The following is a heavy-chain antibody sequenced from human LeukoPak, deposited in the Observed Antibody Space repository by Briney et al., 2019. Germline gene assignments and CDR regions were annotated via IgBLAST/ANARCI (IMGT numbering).Heavy chain of an antibody. CDR1: GYTFTGYY. V-gene: IGHV1-2*02. Sequence: ASVEVSCKASGYTFTGYYMHWVRQAPGQGLEWMGWINPNSGGTNYAQKFQGRVTMTRDTSISTAYMELRSLRSDDTAVYYCARDLGSSWYDFDYWGQGTLVTVSS. CDR3: ARDLGSSWYDFDY. D-gene: IGHD6-13*01. CDR2: INPNSGGT. J-gene: IGHJ4*02.